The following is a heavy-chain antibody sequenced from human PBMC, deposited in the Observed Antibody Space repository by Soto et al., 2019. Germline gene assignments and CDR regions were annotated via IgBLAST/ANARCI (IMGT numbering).Heavy chain of an antibody. CDR1: GGSVNSVSYY. D-gene: IGHD2-2*01. V-gene: IGHV4-39*01. J-gene: IGHJ4*02. Sequence: QLQLQESGPGLVKPSETLSLTCTVSGGSVNSVSYYWGWVRQPPGKGLEWIGSVYRDGSTFNNPSLKSRLTISVDTSKSKYSLKLSSVTAADTAVYYCAKTHSTSWSSSSLFDLWGQGTLVTVSS. CDR3: AKTHSTSWSSSSLFDL. CDR2: VYRDGST.